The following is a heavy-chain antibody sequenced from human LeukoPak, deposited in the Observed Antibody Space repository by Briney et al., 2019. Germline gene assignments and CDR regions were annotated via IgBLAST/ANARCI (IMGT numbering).Heavy chain of an antibody. J-gene: IGHJ6*02. Sequence: GGSLRLSCAASGFTFSSYGMHWVRQAPGKGLEWVAVIWYDGINKYYADSVKGRFTISRDNSKNTLHLQMNSLRAEDTAVYYCARDRDYSSSSLDVWGQGTTVSVSS. V-gene: IGHV3-33*01. CDR1: GFTFSSYG. CDR2: IWYDGINK. CDR3: ARDRDYSSSSLDV. D-gene: IGHD6-6*01.